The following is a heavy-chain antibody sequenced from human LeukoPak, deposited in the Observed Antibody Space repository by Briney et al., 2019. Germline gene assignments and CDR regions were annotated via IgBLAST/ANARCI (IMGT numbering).Heavy chain of an antibody. CDR1: GFTFSSYA. Sequence: GGSLRLPCAASGFTFSSYAMHWVRQAPGKGLEWVAVISYDGSNKYYADSVKGRFTISRDNSKNTLYLQMNSLRAEDTAVYYCARVMGRYCSSTSCYVDYWGQGTLVTVSS. CDR3: ARVMGRYCSSTSCYVDY. J-gene: IGHJ4*02. D-gene: IGHD2-2*01. CDR2: ISYDGSNK. V-gene: IGHV3-30*04.